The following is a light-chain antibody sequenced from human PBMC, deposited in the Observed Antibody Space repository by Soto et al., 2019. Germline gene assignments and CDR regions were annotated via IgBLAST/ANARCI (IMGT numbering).Light chain of an antibody. Sequence: EIVLTQSPATLSVSPGERATLSCRASQSVRFNLAWYQQKPGQAPRLLIYGASTRATDIPARFSGSGSGTEFTPTITSLQSEDLAIYYCQQYGTSEIIFGQGTRLEIK. CDR2: GAS. V-gene: IGKV3-15*01. J-gene: IGKJ5*01. CDR3: QQYGTSEII. CDR1: QSVRFN.